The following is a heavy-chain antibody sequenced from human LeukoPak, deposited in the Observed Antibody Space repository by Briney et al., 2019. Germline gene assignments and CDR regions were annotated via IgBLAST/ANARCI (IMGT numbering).Heavy chain of an antibody. CDR1: GGSISSYY. V-gene: IGHV4-59*08. D-gene: IGHD6-13*01. Sequence: SETLSLTCTVSGGSISSYYWSWIRQPPGKGLEWIGYIYYSGSTNYNPSLKSRVTISVDTSKNQFSLKLSSVTAADTAVYYCARPSGSSWYPAFDMWGQGTMVTVSS. CDR2: IYYSGST. J-gene: IGHJ3*02. CDR3: ARPSGSSWYPAFDM.